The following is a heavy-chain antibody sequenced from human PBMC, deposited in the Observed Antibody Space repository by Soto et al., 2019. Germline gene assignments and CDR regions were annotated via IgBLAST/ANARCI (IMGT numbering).Heavy chain of an antibody. CDR3: ASGLVEYSSSWYDY. CDR2: INSDGSST. V-gene: IGHV3-74*01. CDR1: GFTFSNYW. Sequence: EVQLVESGGGLVQPGGSLRLSCAASGFTFSNYWMHWVRQDPGKGLVWVSRINSDGSSTNYADSVKGRFTISRDNAKNTLYLQMNSLRGEDTAVYYCASGLVEYSSSWYDYWGQGTLVTVSS. D-gene: IGHD6-13*01. J-gene: IGHJ4*02.